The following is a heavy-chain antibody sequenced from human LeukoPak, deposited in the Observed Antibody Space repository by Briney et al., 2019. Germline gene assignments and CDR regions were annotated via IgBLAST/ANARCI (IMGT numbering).Heavy chain of an antibody. CDR2: LFHSGTR. CDR1: GGSITSYY. V-gene: IGHV4-59*08. J-gene: IGHJ4*02. D-gene: IGHD6-13*01. CDR3: ARRRGWKQQLVYFDY. Sequence: SETLSLTCTVSGGSITSYYWSWIRQPPGKGLEWIGYLFHSGTRRYNPSLKSRVTISADTTKNQNFLTLNSTTAADTAVYYCARRRGWKQQLVYFDYWGQGTLATVSS.